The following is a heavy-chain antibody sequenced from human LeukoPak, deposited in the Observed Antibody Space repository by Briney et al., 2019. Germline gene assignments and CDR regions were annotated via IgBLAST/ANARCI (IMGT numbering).Heavy chain of an antibody. V-gene: IGHV4-39*07. D-gene: IGHD6-13*01. CDR3: ARLRPGIAAAVWRWFDP. Sequence: SETLSLTCTVSGGSISSSSYYWGWIRQPPGKGLEWIGSIYYSGSTYYNPSLKSRVTISVDTSKNQFSLKLSSVTAADTAVYYCARLRPGIAAAVWRWFDPWGQGTLVTVSS. J-gene: IGHJ5*02. CDR1: GGSISSSSYY. CDR2: IYYSGST.